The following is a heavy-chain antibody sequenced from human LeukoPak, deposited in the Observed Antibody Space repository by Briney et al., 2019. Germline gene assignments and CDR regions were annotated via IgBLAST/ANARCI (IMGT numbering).Heavy chain of an antibody. D-gene: IGHD2-2*01. CDR3: ARVRVPAAIGP. CDR1: GFTFSSYS. J-gene: IGHJ5*02. V-gene: IGHV3-21*01. CDR2: ISSSSSYI. Sequence: PGGSLRLSCAASGFTFSSYSMNWVRQAPGKGLEWVSSISSSSSYIYYADSVKGRFTISRDNTKNSLYLQMNSLRAEDTAVYYCARVRVPAAIGPWGQGTLVTVSS.